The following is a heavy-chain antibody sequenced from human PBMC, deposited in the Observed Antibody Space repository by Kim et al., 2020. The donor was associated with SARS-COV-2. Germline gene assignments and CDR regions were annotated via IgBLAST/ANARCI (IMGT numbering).Heavy chain of an antibody. CDR1: GFTFSDHS. CDR2: IRGKVNSYTT. Sequence: GGSLRLSCSASGFTFSDHSMDWVRQAPGKGLEWVGRIRGKVNSYTTQYAASVGGRFTISRDDSKNSLYLQMNSLKTEDTAVYYCTRGPPDYWGQGTLVTVSS. V-gene: IGHV3-72*01. J-gene: IGHJ4*02. CDR3: TRGPPDY.